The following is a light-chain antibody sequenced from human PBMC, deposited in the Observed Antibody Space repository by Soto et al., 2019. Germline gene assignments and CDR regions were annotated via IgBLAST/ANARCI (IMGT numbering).Light chain of an antibody. CDR2: DAS. J-gene: IGKJ1*01. CDR3: QQRTNWPWT. Sequence: EIVLTQSPATLSLSPGERATLSCRASQSVSNFLAWYQQKPGQAPRLLISDASNRATGIPGRFSGSGSGTDFSLTISSQEPEDFAVYYCQQRTNWPWTFGQGTKAEIK. V-gene: IGKV3-11*01. CDR1: QSVSNF.